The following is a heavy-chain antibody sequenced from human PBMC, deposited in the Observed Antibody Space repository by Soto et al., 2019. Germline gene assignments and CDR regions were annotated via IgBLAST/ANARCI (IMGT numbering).Heavy chain of an antibody. V-gene: IGHV5-51*01. CDR3: TRHAVITSGGVIVSHWFDP. D-gene: IGHD3-16*01. CDR2: IYPEDSET. J-gene: IGHJ5*02. Sequence: PGESLKISCKGSGYSFTNYWIGWVRQMPGKDLEWIGIIYPEDSETRYSPSFQGLVTISVDKSINTAFLQWSSLRASDSATYFCTRHAVITSGGVIVSHWFDPWGPGTPVTVSS. CDR1: GYSFTNYW.